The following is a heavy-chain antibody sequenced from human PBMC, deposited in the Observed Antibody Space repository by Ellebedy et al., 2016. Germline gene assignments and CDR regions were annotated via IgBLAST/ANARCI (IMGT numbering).Heavy chain of an antibody. Sequence: GGSLRLSCTASGFTFSGYWMNWVRQAPGKGLEWVANIKQDGSEKYYVDSLKGRFTISRDNAKNSLYLQMNSLRPEDTAVYYCARKGEDGSQFGYWGQGTLVTVSS. CDR2: IKQDGSEK. D-gene: IGHD1-26*01. CDR1: GFTFSGYW. J-gene: IGHJ4*02. V-gene: IGHV3-7*01. CDR3: ARKGEDGSQFGY.